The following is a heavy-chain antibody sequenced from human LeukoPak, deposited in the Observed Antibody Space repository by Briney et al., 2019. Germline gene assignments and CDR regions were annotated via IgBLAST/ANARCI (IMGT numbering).Heavy chain of an antibody. CDR3: ARTSYGSGSDPYFDY. CDR1: GGSISSSSYY. Sequence: PSETLSLTCTVSGGSISSSSYYWGWIRQPPGKGLEWIGYIYYSGSTNYNPSLKSRVTISVDTSKNQFSLKLSSVTAADTAVYYCARTSYGSGSDPYFDYWGQGTLVTVSS. V-gene: IGHV4-61*05. D-gene: IGHD3-10*01. J-gene: IGHJ4*02. CDR2: IYYSGST.